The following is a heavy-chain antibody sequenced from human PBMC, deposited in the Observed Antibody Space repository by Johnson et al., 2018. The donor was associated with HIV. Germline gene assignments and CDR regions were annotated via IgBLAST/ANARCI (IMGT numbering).Heavy chain of an antibody. CDR2: INGDGSRT. CDR1: GFTFNDHW. CDR3: AKGQSSGYPKDAFDI. Sequence: VQLVESGGGLVQPGGSLRLSCGASGFTFNDHWMQWVRQAPGKGLVWVSRINGDGSRTSYADSVKGRFTISRDNSKNTLYLQMNSLRTEDTAMYYCAKGQSSGYPKDAFDIWGRGTMVTVSS. J-gene: IGHJ3*02. D-gene: IGHD3-22*01. V-gene: IGHV3-74*01.